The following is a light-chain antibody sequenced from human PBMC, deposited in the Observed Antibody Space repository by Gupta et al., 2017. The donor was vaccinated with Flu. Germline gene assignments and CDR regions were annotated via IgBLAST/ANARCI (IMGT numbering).Light chain of an antibody. Sequence: AIQMTQSPSSLSASVGDRVTITCRASQGIRNDLGWYQQKPGKAPKLLISGASTLQSGVPSRFSGSGSGTDFTLTISSLQPEDFATYYCLQDDNSPRTFGQGTKVEIK. CDR3: LQDDNSPRT. CDR2: GAS. V-gene: IGKV1-6*01. CDR1: QGIRND. J-gene: IGKJ1*01.